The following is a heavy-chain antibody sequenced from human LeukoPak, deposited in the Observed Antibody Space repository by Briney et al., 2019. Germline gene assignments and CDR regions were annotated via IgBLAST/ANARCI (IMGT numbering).Heavy chain of an antibody. CDR1: GFTFSSDW. V-gene: IGHV3-7*01. CDR2: IKEDGSEK. J-gene: IGHJ3*02. D-gene: IGHD3-22*01. CDR3: AREGPFITSSAFDI. Sequence: GGSLRLSCAASGFTFSSDWMSWVCQAPGKGLEWVANIKEDGSEKYYVDSVKGRFTISRDNAKNSLYLQMNSLRAEDTAVYYCAREGPFITSSAFDIWGQGTMVTVSS.